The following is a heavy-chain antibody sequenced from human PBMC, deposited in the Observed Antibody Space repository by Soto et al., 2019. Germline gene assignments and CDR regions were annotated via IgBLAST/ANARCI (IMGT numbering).Heavy chain of an antibody. CDR1: GGSISSYY. V-gene: IGHV4-59*01. J-gene: IGHJ6*02. D-gene: IGHD4-4*01. Sequence: SETLSLTCTVSGGSISSYYWSWIRQPPGKGLEWIGYIYYSGSTNYNPSLKSRVTISVDTSKNQFSLKLSSVTAADTAVYYCARDLGAFGTTVTGTVDYGMDVWGQGTTVTVSS. CDR3: ARDLGAFGTTVTGTVDYGMDV. CDR2: IYYSGST.